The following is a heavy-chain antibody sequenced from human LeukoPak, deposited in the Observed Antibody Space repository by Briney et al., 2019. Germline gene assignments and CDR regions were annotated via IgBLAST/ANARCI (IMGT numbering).Heavy chain of an antibody. CDR1: GYTFTAYY. CDR3: ARDVKYCSGGSCPPGYFDY. D-gene: IGHD2-15*01. Sequence: ASVKVSCKASGYTFTAYYLQWVRLAPGQGLEWMGWINPKSGGTEYAQRFQGRVTMTRDTSISTAYMELSRLRSDDTAVYYCARDVKYCSGGSCPPGYFDYWGQGTLVTVSS. CDR2: INPKSGGT. J-gene: IGHJ4*02. V-gene: IGHV1-2*02.